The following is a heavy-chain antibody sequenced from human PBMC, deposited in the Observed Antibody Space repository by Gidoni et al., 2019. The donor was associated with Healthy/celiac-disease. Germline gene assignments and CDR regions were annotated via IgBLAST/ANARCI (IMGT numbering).Heavy chain of an antibody. V-gene: IGHV3-13*05. CDR3: ARGGYGYGFGMDV. CDR2: IGTAGDP. Sequence: VQLVESGCGLVQSGGSLRLSCAASGLSFSSYDMHLVRQDTGKGLGWVAAIGTAGDPYYPGSVKGRFTITRENAKNSLYLQMNSLRAGDTAVYYCARGGYGYGFGMDVWGQGTTVTVSS. J-gene: IGHJ6*02. D-gene: IGHD5-12*01. CDR1: GLSFSSYD.